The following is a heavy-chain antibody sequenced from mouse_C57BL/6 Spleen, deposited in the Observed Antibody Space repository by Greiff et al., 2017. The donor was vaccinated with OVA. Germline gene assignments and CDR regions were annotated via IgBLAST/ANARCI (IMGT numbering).Heavy chain of an antibody. V-gene: IGHV7-1*01. CDR3: ARDRTGFFDY. CDR2: SRNKANDYTT. Sequence: DVMLVESGGGLVQSGRSLRLSCATSGFTFSDFYMEWVRQAPGKGLEWIAASRNKANDYTTEYSASVKGRFIVSRDTSQSILYLQMNALRAEDTAIYYCARDRTGFFDYWGQGTTLTVSS. J-gene: IGHJ2*01. CDR1: GFTFSDFY. D-gene: IGHD4-1*01.